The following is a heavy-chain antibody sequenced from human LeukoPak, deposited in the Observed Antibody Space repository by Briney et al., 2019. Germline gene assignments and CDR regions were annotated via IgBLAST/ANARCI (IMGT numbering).Heavy chain of an antibody. J-gene: IGHJ6*02. CDR3: ARDSGCSGAGCYPYYYGVDV. Sequence: PSETLSLTCTVSGGSIGSYYWSWIRQPPGKGLEWIGYIYYSGSTSYNPSLKSRVTISVDTSKNQFSLELSSVTAADTAVYYCARDSGCSGAGCYPYYYGVDVWGQGTTVTVS. CDR1: GGSIGSYY. CDR2: IYYSGST. V-gene: IGHV4-59*01. D-gene: IGHD2-15*01.